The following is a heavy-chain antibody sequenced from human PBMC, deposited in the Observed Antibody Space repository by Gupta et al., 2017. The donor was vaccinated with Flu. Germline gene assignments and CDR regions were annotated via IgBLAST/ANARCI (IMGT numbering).Heavy chain of an antibody. CDR1: GYTFTSYD. Sequence: QVPLVQSGAEVTKPGASVTVSCKASGYTFTSYDINWVRQATGQGLEWMGWMNPNSGNTGYAQKFQGRVTMTRNTSISTAYMELSSLRSEDTAVYYCARDTGAKWFGELFARPYYYYYYGMDVWGQGTTVTVSS. D-gene: IGHD3-10*01. V-gene: IGHV1-8*01. CDR3: ARDTGAKWFGELFARPYYYYYYGMDV. J-gene: IGHJ6*02. CDR2: MNPNSGNT.